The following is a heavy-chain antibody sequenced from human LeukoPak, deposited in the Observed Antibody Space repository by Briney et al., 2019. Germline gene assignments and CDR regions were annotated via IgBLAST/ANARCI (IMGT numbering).Heavy chain of an antibody. V-gene: IGHV3-74*01. Sequence: GWSLRLSCAASCFTFSTYWMHWVRQAPGKGLVLVSRTNSDGSPTIYADSVKGRFTISRDNAKNTLYLQMNSLRAEDTAVYYCARDIYYYDSSGYYIEVYAFEIWGEGTMVTVSS. D-gene: IGHD3-22*01. J-gene: IGHJ3*02. CDR3: ARDIYYYDSSGYYIEVYAFEI. CDR1: CFTFSTYW. CDR2: TNSDGSPT.